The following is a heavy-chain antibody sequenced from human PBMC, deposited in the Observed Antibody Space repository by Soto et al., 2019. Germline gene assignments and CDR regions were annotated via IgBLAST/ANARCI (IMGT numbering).Heavy chain of an antibody. Sequence: EVQLVETGGGLIQPGGSLRLSCVASGLTVSSNYMNWVRQAPGKGLXXXXVLYSGGSTHYAGSVKGRFIISRDNSKNTLYLQMNSLRAEDTAVYYCARDRPGDEGDAFDIWGHGTMVTVSS. D-gene: IGHD3-10*01. CDR2: LYSGGST. CDR3: ARDRPGDEGDAFDI. J-gene: IGHJ3*02. CDR1: GLTVSSNY. V-gene: IGHV3-53*02.